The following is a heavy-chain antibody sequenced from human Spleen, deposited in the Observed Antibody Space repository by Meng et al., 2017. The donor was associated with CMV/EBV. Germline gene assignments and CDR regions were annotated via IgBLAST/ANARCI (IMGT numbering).Heavy chain of an antibody. CDR3: AKVGRTNYYYGMDV. J-gene: IGHJ6*02. CDR1: GFTFDDYA. Sequence: GESLKISCAASGFTFDDYAMHWVRQAPGKGLEWVSLISWDGGSTYYADSVKGRFTISRDNSKNSLYLQMNSLRAEDTALYYCAKVGRTNYYYGMDVWGQGTTVTVSS. V-gene: IGHV3-43D*03. CDR2: ISWDGGST. D-gene: IGHD2-15*01.